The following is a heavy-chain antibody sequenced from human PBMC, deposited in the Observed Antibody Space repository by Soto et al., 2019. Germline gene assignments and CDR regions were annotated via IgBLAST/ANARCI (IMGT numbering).Heavy chain of an antibody. V-gene: IGHV4-59*12. D-gene: IGHD2-8*01. J-gene: IGHJ5*02. CDR2: IYYSGTT. Sequence: PSETLSLTCTVSGGSISSFYWSWIRQPPGKGLEWIGYIYYSGTTYYNPSLKSRVTISEDTSKNQFSLNLSSVTAADTAVYYCARAGPGFCTNGVCWFDPWGQGTLVTVSS. CDR3: ARAGPGFCTNGVCWFDP. CDR1: GGSISSFY.